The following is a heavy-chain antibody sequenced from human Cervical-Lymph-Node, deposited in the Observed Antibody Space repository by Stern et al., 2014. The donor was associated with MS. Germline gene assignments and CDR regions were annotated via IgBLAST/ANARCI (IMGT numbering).Heavy chain of an antibody. CDR3: ARPASGSGSYSLDY. V-gene: IGHV1-3*01. CDR1: GYTFTSYA. Sequence: QVQLGQSGAEVKKPGASVKVSCKASGYTFTSYAMHWGRQAPGQRLEWMGWINAGNGNTKYSQKFQGRVTITRDTSASTAYMELSSLRSEDTAVYYCARPASGSGSYSLDYWGQGTLVTVSS. J-gene: IGHJ4*02. CDR2: INAGNGNT. D-gene: IGHD3-10*01.